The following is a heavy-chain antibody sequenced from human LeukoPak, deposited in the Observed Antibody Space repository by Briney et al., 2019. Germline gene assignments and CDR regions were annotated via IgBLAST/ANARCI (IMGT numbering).Heavy chain of an antibody. CDR3: ARDKTFEVVNFFDY. CDR1: GGSISSGSYY. J-gene: IGHJ4*02. Sequence: SETLSLICTVSGGSISSGSYYWGWIRQPPGKGLEWIGSIYYGGSTYYNPSLKSRVTVSLDTSKNQLSLKLSSVTAADTAVYYCARDKTFEVVNFFDYWGQGTLVTVSS. D-gene: IGHD3-3*01. CDR2: IYYGGST. V-gene: IGHV4-39*07.